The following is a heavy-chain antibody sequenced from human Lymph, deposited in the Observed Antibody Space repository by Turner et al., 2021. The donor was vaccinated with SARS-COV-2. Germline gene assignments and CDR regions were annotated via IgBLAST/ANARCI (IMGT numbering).Heavy chain of an antibody. D-gene: IGHD5-12*01. V-gene: IGHV3-33*01. CDR3: ARVKGYNGYDLRYYYGMDV. CDR2: IWYDGSNK. Sequence: QVQLVESGGGVVQPGRALRLSCAASGFTFSSYCMHWVRQAPGKGLEWVAVIWYDGSNKYYADSVKGRFTISRDNSKNTLYLQMNSLRAEDTAVYYCARVKGYNGYDLRYYYGMDVWGQGTTVTVSS. CDR1: GFTFSSYC. J-gene: IGHJ6*02.